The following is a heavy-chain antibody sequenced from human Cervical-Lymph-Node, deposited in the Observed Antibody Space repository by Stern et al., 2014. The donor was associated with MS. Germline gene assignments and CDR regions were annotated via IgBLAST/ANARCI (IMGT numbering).Heavy chain of an antibody. CDR3: ARSSTVTPNAFDI. V-gene: IGHV4-30-2*01. CDR1: DGSISSGGYS. D-gene: IGHD4-17*01. Sequence: QLQLQESGSGLVKPSQTLSLTCAVSDGSISSGGYSWSWIRQPPGKGLEWIGYIYHSGSTYYNPSLKSRVTISVDRSKNQFSLKLSSVTAADTAVYYCARSSTVTPNAFDIWGQGTMVTVSS. J-gene: IGHJ3*02. CDR2: IYHSGST.